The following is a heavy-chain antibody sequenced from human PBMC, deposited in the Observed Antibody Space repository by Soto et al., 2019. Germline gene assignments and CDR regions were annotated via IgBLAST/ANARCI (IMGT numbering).Heavy chain of an antibody. CDR2: IIPLLGLT. V-gene: IGHV1-69*08. J-gene: IGHJ6*03. CDR1: GDTFSTHT. CDR3: ARDKHCSVSTCFVYPDV. Sequence: HVQLLQSGAEVKMPGSSVKVSCHASGDTFSTHTITWVRQAPGQGLEWVGRIIPLLGLTDYAQKFQGRVVITTDKSSRTTYLVLSRLRSEDTALYYCARDKHCSVSTCFVYPDVWGTGTAVTVSS. D-gene: IGHD2-8*01.